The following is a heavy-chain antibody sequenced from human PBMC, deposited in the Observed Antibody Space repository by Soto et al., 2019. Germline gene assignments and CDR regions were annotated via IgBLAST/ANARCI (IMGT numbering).Heavy chain of an antibody. J-gene: IGHJ6*02. Sequence: WWSLRLSCSASVFTVSSNYMSWFRQAPGKGLEWVSVIYSGGSTYYADSVKGRFTISRDNSKNTLYLQMNSLRAEDTAVYYCARERTISKNYGMDVWGQGTTVTVSS. V-gene: IGHV3-53*01. CDR3: ARERTISKNYGMDV. D-gene: IGHD3-3*01. CDR2: IYSGGST. CDR1: VFTVSSNY.